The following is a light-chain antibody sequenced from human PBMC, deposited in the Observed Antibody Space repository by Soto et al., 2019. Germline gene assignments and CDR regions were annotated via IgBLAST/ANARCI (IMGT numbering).Light chain of an antibody. CDR3: QQHFHTPPA. CDR2: GAS. V-gene: IGKV1-39*01. Sequence: DIQMTQSPSSLSASVGDRVTITCRASQTINNFLNWYQQKPGKAPNLLIHGASTLQSGVPSRFTGSGSGTYFTLTISSLQPEDFATYYCQQHFHTPPAFGQGTRREIK. CDR1: QTINNF. J-gene: IGKJ5*01.